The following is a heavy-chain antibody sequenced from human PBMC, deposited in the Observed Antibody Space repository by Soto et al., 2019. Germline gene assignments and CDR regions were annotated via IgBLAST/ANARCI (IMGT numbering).Heavy chain of an antibody. Sequence: GASVKVSCKASGGTFSSYAISWVRQAPGQGLEWMGGIIPIFGTANYAQKFQGRVTITADKSTSTAYMELSSLRSEDTAVYYCASAWGIVVVPAARNYGMDVWGQGTTVTVSS. CDR2: IIPIFGTA. CDR3: ASAWGIVVVPAARNYGMDV. CDR1: GGTFSSYA. J-gene: IGHJ6*02. V-gene: IGHV1-69*06. D-gene: IGHD2-2*01.